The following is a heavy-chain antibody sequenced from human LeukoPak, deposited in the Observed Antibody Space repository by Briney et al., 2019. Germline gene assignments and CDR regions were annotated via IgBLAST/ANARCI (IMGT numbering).Heavy chain of an antibody. J-gene: IGHJ6*04. CDR2: INYSGST. Sequence: SETLSLTCAVYGGSFSGYYWSWLRPPPGKGLEWIGEINYSGSTNYNPSLKSRVTISVDTSKNQFSLKLSSVTVADTAVYYCARLGIVVVPAAISGMDVWGKGTTVTVAS. V-gene: IGHV4-34*01. CDR3: ARLGIVVVPAAISGMDV. CDR1: GGSFSGYY. D-gene: IGHD2-2*02.